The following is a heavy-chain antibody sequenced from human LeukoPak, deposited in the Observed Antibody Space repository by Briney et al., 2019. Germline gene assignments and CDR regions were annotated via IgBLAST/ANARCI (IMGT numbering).Heavy chain of an antibody. CDR3: ARQSQGYCGSTNCHSWFDP. D-gene: IGHD2-2*01. Sequence: SETLSLTWTVSGGSISSSSYYWGWIRQPPGMGLEWIGTIYYSGTTYYNPSLKSRVTISVDTSKNQFSLKLSSVTAADTAVYYCARQSQGYCGSTNCHSWFDPWGQGTLVTVSS. V-gene: IGHV4-39*01. J-gene: IGHJ5*02. CDR2: IYYSGTT. CDR1: GGSISSSSYY.